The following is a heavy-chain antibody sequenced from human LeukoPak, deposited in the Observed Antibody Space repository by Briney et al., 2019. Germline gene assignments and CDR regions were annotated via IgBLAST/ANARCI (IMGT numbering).Heavy chain of an antibody. D-gene: IGHD2-2*01. V-gene: IGHV3-23*01. CDR2: ISGSGGST. Sequence: GGSLRLSCAASGFTFSSYAMSWVRQAPGKGLEWVSAISGSGGSTYYADSVKGRFTISRDNSKNTLYLQMNSLRAEDTAVYYCAKDLSSGCSSTNCSERTALSPRRAFDPWGQGTLVTVSS. CDR3: AKDLSSGCSSTNCSERTALSPRRAFDP. J-gene: IGHJ5*02. CDR1: GFTFSSYA.